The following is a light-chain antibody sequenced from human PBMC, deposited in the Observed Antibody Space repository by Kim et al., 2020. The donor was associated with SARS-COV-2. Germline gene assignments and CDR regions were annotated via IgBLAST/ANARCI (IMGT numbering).Light chain of an antibody. Sequence: EIVLTRSPGTLSLSPGETATLSCRASESVSSRYLAWYQQKPGQAPRLLIFASSNRAPATPDRFSGSGSGTDFTLTISRLEPEDFAAYYCQLCVTSALTFGGGTKLEI. CDR3: QLCVTSALT. CDR1: ESVSSRY. CDR2: ASS. V-gene: IGKV3-20*01. J-gene: IGKJ4*01.